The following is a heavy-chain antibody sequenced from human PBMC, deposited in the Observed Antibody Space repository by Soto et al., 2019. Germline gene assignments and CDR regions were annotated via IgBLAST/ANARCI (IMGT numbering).Heavy chain of an antibody. CDR2: IIPIFGTA. CDR1: GGTFSSYA. D-gene: IGHD4-17*01. J-gene: IGHJ4*02. V-gene: IGHV1-69*13. Sequence: SVKFSWKASGGTFSSYAISWVRQAPGQGLECMGGIIPIFGTANYAQKFQGRVTITAXXXXSXXXMXLXXLRXEXTAVYYCARESRRLRLYYFDYWGQGTLVTVSS. CDR3: ARESRRLRLYYFDY.